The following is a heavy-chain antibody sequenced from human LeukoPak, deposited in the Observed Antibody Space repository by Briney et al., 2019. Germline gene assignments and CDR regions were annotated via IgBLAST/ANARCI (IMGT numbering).Heavy chain of an antibody. CDR2: ISEYDGRT. Sequence: GGSLRLSCAASGFTFSSHVMNWVRQAPGKGREWVASISEYDGRTFYADSVNGRFTISRDNSRNTLYLQMDSLRAEDTAVYFCARRGGSDGWGDFDYWGQGTLVTVSS. J-gene: IGHJ4*02. CDR1: GFTFSSHV. D-gene: IGHD5-24*01. CDR3: ARRGGSDGWGDFDY. V-gene: IGHV3-23*01.